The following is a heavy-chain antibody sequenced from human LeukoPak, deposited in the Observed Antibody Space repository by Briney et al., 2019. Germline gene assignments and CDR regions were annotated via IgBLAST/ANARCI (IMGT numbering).Heavy chain of an antibody. D-gene: IGHD2-2*01. V-gene: IGHV3-74*01. CDR1: GFTFSSYW. Sequence: GGSLRLSCAASGFTFSSYWMHWVRQAPGKGLVCVSGINNDGSSTNYADSVKGRFTISRDNAKNTLYLEMNSLKTEDTAVYYCTRDRYCSSTSCPVNGAYWGQGTLVTVSS. J-gene: IGHJ4*02. CDR3: TRDRYCSSTSCPVNGAY. CDR2: INNDGSST.